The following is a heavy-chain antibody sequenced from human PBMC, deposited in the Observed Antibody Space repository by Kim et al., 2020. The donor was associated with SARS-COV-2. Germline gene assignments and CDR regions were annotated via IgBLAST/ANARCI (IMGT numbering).Heavy chain of an antibody. V-gene: IGHV4-59*01. Sequence: LKSRVTISVDTSKNQFSLKLSSVTAADTAVYYCARASGKGIAAAGTVPDYWGQGTLVTVSS. D-gene: IGHD6-13*01. J-gene: IGHJ4*02. CDR3: ARASGKGIAAAGTVPDY.